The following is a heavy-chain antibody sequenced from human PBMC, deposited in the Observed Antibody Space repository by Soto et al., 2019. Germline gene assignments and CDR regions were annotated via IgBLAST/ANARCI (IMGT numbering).Heavy chain of an antibody. J-gene: IGHJ4*03. CDR2: ISGSGENT. D-gene: IGHD1-1*01. Sequence: WGSLRVSCAPCPFISGSLGMSWVRQDPGRGLEWVSSISGSGENTYYAGSVKGRFTISRDSSKKTLYLQMNSLRPADTSVYYCARPTGTNYYWKYYFDYWGPGSMVTVSS. CDR1: PFISGSLG. V-gene: IGHV3-23*01. CDR3: ARPTGTNYYWKYYFDY.